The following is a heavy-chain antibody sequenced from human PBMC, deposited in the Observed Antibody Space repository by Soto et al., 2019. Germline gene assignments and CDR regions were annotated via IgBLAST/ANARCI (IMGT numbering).Heavy chain of an antibody. Sequence: QVQLQESGPGLVERSGTLSLTCGVSGGSISTHNWWSWVRQSPGRGLEWIGEIYHYGGTNYNPSLKSRVTMSVDKSKNQFSLELTSVTAADTAVYYCAREKGAGTYMGFDYWGQGTLVTVSS. CDR2: IYHYGGT. J-gene: IGHJ4*02. CDR3: AREKGAGTYMGFDY. CDR1: GGSISTHNW. V-gene: IGHV4-4*02. D-gene: IGHD3-10*01.